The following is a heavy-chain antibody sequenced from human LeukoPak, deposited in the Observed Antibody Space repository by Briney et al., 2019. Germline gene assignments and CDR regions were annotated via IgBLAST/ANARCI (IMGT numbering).Heavy chain of an antibody. CDR1: GFTFSTYS. CDR3: ARVLRLERPYSYYYMDV. Sequence: GGSLRLSCAASGFTFSTYSMNWVRQAPGKGLEWVSSISSSSSYIYYADSVKGRFTISRDNAKNSLYLQMNSLRAEDTALYHCARVLRLERPYSYYYMDVWGKGTTVTISS. CDR2: ISSSSSYI. J-gene: IGHJ6*03. D-gene: IGHD1-1*01. V-gene: IGHV3-21*04.